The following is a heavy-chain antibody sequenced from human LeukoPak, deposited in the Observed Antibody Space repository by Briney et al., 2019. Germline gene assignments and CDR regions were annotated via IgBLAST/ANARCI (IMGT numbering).Heavy chain of an antibody. J-gene: IGHJ4*02. CDR2: ISAYNGNT. D-gene: IGHD3-22*01. V-gene: IGHV1-18*01. Sequence: GASVKVSCKTSGYTFGSYGITWVRQAPGQGLEWMGWISAYNGNTDYAQKLQGRVTMTTDTSTSTAYMELRSLRSDDTAVYYCARGGYYYDSSGYYGGDYWGQGTLVTVSS. CDR1: GYTFGSYG. CDR3: ARGGYYYDSSGYYGGDY.